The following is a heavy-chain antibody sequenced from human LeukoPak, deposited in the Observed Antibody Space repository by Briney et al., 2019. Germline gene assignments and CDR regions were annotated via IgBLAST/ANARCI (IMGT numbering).Heavy chain of an antibody. CDR2: NSITGRSI. V-gene: IGHV3-48*01. CDR1: RFTLNSYA. D-gene: IGHD6-13*01. CDR3: ARGIQMPPSLPDY. J-gene: IGHJ4*02. Sequence: GGSLRLSRAASRFTLNSYATNWVPHAPGKGRECGSYNSITGRSIYYADSLRGRFTISRDNAKNSVYLQMNSLPAEDTVVYYCARGIQMPPSLPDYWSQGTLVTVSS.